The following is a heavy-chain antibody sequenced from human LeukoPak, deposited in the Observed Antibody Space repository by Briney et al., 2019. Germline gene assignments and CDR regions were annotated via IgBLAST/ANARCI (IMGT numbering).Heavy chain of an antibody. V-gene: IGHV4-59*01. CDR3: ARVAAGGYYYYGMDV. CDR1: GGSFSTYY. CDR2: IYYSGST. J-gene: IGHJ6*02. D-gene: IGHD3-16*01. Sequence: SETLSLTCTVSGGSFSTYYWSWIRQPPGKGLEWIGYIYYSGSTKYNPSLKSRVTISVDTSKNQFSLKLSSVTAADTAVYYCARVAAGGYYYYGMDVWGQETTVTVSS.